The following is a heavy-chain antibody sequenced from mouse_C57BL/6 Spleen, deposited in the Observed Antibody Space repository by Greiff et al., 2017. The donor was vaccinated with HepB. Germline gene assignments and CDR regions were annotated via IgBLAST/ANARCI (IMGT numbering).Heavy chain of an antibody. V-gene: IGHV1-80*01. CDR3: AREGYYYGSSNY. D-gene: IGHD1-1*01. CDR2: IYPGDGDT. CDR1: GYAFSSYW. Sequence: QVHVKQSGAELVKPGASVKISCKASGYAFSSYWMNWVKQRPGKGLEWIGQIYPGDGDTNYNGKFKGKATLTADKSSSTAYMQLSSLTSEDSAVYFCAREGYYYGSSNYWGQGTTLTVSS. J-gene: IGHJ2*01.